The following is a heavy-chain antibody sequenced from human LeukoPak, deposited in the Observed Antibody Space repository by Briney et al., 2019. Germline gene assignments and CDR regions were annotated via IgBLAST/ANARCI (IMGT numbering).Heavy chain of an antibody. J-gene: IGHJ5*02. CDR2: IIPAVGST. CDR1: GGSVSNYA. V-gene: IGHV1-69*01. Sequence: ASVKVSCTASGGSVSNYAISWVRQAPGQGLEWMGGIIPAVGSTNYAQKFQGRLTITADESTSTAYMELISLRSEDTAAYYCARVGTILTGFSFYNWLDPWGQGTLITVSS. CDR3: ARVGTILTGFSFYNWLDP. D-gene: IGHD7-27*01.